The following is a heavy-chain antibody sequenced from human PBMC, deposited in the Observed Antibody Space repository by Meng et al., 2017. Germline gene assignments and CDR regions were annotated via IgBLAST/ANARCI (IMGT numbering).Heavy chain of an antibody. V-gene: IGHV1-2*06. CDR1: GYTFTGYY. CDR2: INPNSGGT. Sequence: ASVKVSCKASGYTFTGYYMHWVRQAPGQGLEWMGRINPNSGGTNYAQKFQGRVTMTRDTSISTAYMERSRLRSDDTAVYYCARSPPVDSSGWYHYWGQGTLVTVYS. J-gene: IGHJ4*02. CDR3: ARSPPVDSSGWYHY. D-gene: IGHD6-19*01.